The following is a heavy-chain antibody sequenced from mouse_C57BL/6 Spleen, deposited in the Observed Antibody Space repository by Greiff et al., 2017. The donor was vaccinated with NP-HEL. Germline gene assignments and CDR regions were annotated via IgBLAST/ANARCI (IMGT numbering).Heavy chain of an antibody. Sequence: DVMLVESGGGLVKPGGSLKLSCAASGFTFSDYGMHWVRQAPEKGLEWVAYISSGSSTIYYADTVKGRFTISRDNAKNTLFLQMTSLRSEDTAMYYCARWDDYDLYAMDYWGQGTSVTVSS. D-gene: IGHD2-4*01. V-gene: IGHV5-17*01. CDR3: ARWDDYDLYAMDY. J-gene: IGHJ4*01. CDR1: GFTFSDYG. CDR2: ISSGSSTI.